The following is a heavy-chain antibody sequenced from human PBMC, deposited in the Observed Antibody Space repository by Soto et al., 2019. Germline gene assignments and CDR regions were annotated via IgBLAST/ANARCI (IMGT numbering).Heavy chain of an antibody. D-gene: IGHD6-13*01. J-gene: IGHJ4*02. V-gene: IGHV3-66*01. CDR1: GFTVSRNY. CDR3: ATDGYSSSWYFDD. Sequence: LRLSCAASGFTVSRNYMSWVRQAPGKGLEWVSVIYSGGSTYYADSVKGRFTISRDNSKNTLYLQMNSLRAEDTAVYYCATDGYSSSWYFDDRGQGTLVNVAS. CDR2: IYSGGST.